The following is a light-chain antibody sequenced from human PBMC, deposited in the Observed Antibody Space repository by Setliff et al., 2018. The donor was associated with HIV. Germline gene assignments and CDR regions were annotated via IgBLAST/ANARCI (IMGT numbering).Light chain of an antibody. CDR3: SSYAGSNNYV. CDR1: SSDVGGYNY. J-gene: IGLJ1*01. CDR2: EVS. V-gene: IGLV2-8*01. Sequence: ALAQPPSASGSPGQSVTISCTGTSSDVGGYNYVSWYQQHPGKAPKLMIYEVSKRPSGVPDRFSGSKSGNTASLTVSGLQAEDEADYYCSSYAGSNNYVFGTGTKV.